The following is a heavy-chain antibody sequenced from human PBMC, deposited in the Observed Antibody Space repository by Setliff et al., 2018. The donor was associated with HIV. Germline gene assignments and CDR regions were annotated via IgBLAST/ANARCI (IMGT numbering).Heavy chain of an antibody. V-gene: IGHV1-46*01. CDR2: INLSSGAT. CDR3: ARDRSSGWSFYYGMYV. Sequence: VASVKVSCKAPGDTFTTYFMHWVRQAPGQGLEWMGIINLSSGATTYAQRFQGRVTMTSDTSTSTVYMELSSLTSEDTAVYYCARDRSSGWSFYYGMYVWGQGTTVTVSS. J-gene: IGHJ6*02. CDR1: GDTFTTYF. D-gene: IGHD6-19*01.